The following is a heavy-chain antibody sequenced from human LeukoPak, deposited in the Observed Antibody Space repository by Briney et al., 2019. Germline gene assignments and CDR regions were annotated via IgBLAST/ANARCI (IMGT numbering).Heavy chain of an antibody. D-gene: IGHD4-17*01. CDR2: INSDGSST. CDR1: GFTFSSYW. Sequence: GGPLRLSCAASGFTFSSYWMHWVRQAPGKGLVWVSRINSDGSSTSYADSVKGRFTISRDNAKNTLYLQMNSLRAEDTAVYYCARGGTTVTNYYWGQGTLVTASS. J-gene: IGHJ4*02. CDR3: ARGGTTVTNYY. V-gene: IGHV3-74*01.